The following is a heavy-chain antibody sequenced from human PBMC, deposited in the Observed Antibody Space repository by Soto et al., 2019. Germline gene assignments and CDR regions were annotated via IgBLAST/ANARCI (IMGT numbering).Heavy chain of an antibody. CDR1: GFTVSSNY. Sequence: GGSLRLSCAASGFTVSSNYMSWVRQAPGKGLEWVSVIYSGGTTYYADSVKGRFTISRDNSKNTLYLQMNSLRAEDTAVYYCARNGDSSDYRRWFDPWGQGTLVTVSS. V-gene: IGHV3-66*01. CDR3: ARNGDSSDYRRWFDP. D-gene: IGHD3-22*01. J-gene: IGHJ5*02. CDR2: IYSGGTT.